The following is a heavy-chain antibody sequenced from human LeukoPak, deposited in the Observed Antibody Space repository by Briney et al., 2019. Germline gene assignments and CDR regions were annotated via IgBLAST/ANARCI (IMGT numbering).Heavy chain of an antibody. CDR1: GGSITGYY. CDR2: IYSSGDT. D-gene: IGHD3-22*01. CDR3: AREGDTRPIPQNAFDI. Sequence: SETLSLTCSVSGGSITGYYWTWIRQPAGKGLEWIWRIYSSGDTNYNASLKSRVTMSVDTSKNQFSLKLSSVTAADTAVYYCAREGDTRPIPQNAFDIWGQGTMVTVSS. J-gene: IGHJ3*02. V-gene: IGHV4-4*07.